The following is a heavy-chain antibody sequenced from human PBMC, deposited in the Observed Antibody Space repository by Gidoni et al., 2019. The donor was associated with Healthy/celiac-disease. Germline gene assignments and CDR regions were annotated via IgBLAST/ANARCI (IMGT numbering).Heavy chain of an antibody. Sequence: DHYMDWVRQAPGKGLEWVGRTRNKANSYTTEYAASVKGRFTLSRDDSQNSLHLQMNSLKTEDTAVYYCAIGAFDAFDIWGQGTMVTVSS. CDR1: DHY. CDR3: AIGAFDAFDI. J-gene: IGHJ3*02. CDR2: TRNKANSYTT. V-gene: IGHV3-72*01.